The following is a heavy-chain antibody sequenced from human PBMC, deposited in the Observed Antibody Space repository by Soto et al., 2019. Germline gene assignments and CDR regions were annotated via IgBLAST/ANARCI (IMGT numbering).Heavy chain of an antibody. D-gene: IGHD6-13*01. CDR3: ARDQGVAAAGITWFDT. J-gene: IGHJ5*02. CDR1: GASMNSYH. CDR2: IHSSGST. Sequence: KASETLSLTCTVSGASMNSYHWSWIRQPAGKGLEWIGHIHSSGSTNYNPSLKSRVTMSVDTSKNQFSLRLMSLTAADTAVYYCARDQGVAAAGITWFDTWGQGSLV. V-gene: IGHV4-4*07.